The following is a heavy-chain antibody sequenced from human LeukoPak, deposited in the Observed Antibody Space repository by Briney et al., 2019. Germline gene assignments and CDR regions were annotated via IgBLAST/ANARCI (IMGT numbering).Heavy chain of an antibody. D-gene: IGHD5-12*01. CDR2: ISSSSSTI. J-gene: IGHJ3*02. CDR3: ARDSGYDVAFDI. V-gene: IGHV3-48*01. CDR1: GFTFSSYS. Sequence: SGGSLRLSRAASGFTFSSYSMNWVRQAPGKRLEWVSYISSSSSTIYYADSVKGRFTISRDNAKNSLYLQMNSLRAEDTAVHYCARDSGYDVAFDIWGQGTMVTVSS.